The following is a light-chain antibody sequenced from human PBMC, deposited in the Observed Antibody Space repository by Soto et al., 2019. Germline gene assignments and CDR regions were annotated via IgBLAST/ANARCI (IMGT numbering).Light chain of an antibody. V-gene: IGKV4-1*01. J-gene: IGKJ3*01. CDR3: QQNYSFHIT. Sequence: DIVMTQSPDSLSVSLGERATINCKSSQNLLCNSNTRHHLVWYQQKAGQPPQMXIHWASIREPGVPDRFIGGGSGTDFTLTISSLQAEDVAVYYCQQNYSFHITFGPGTKVDIK. CDR1: QNLLCNSNTRHH. CDR2: WAS.